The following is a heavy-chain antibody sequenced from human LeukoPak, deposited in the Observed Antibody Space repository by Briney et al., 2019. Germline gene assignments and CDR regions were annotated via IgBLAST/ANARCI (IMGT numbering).Heavy chain of an antibody. CDR1: GFSFSDFG. V-gene: IGHV3-30*02. D-gene: IGHD4-11*01. Sequence: GSLRLSCAASGFSFSDFGMHWIRQAPGKGLEWVTLIRSDGSSIYYADSVKGRFTISRDNSRNTLYLQMNSLRVEDMAVYYCAKDRDEYGNDCWGQGILVTVST. J-gene: IGHJ4*02. CDR3: AKDRDEYGNDC. CDR2: IRSDGSSI.